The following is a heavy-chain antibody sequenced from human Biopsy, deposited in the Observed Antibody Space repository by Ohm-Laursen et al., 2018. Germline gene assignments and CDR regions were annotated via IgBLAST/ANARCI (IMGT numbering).Heavy chain of an antibody. V-gene: IGHV1-69*06. D-gene: IGHD4-17*01. Sequence: AVKASCKTSGVTFNSYAISWVRQAPGQGLEWMGGVMPIFGTANYAQKFQGRVTITADKSTSTAHLDLSSLRSEDTAVYYCATRVTPVTTLYYYAMDVWGQGTTVTVSS. CDR2: VMPIFGTA. CDR3: ATRVTPVTTLYYYAMDV. CDR1: GVTFNSYA. J-gene: IGHJ6*02.